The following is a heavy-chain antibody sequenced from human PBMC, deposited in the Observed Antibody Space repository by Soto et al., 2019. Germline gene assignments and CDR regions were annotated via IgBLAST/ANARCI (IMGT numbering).Heavy chain of an antibody. V-gene: IGHV1-18*01. CDR2: ISAYNGKT. CDR1: GYTFTSYG. D-gene: IGHD5-12*01. J-gene: IGHJ6*02. Sequence: QVQLVQSGGEVKKPGASVKLSCTASGYTFTSYGISWVRQAPGQGLEWMGWISAYNGKTNYAQNVQGRVTMITDTSTRTAYMDLRSLRSDDKAVYYCARGGDVNYYHGMDVWGQGATVTVSS. CDR3: ARGGDVNYYHGMDV.